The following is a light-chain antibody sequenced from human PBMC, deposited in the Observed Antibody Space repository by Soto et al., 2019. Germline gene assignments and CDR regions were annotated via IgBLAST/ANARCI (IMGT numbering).Light chain of an antibody. J-gene: IGLJ2*01. CDR3: GTWDSGLSAVV. CDR1: SSNIGNNY. Sequence: QSVLTQPPSVSAAPGQKVTISCSGSSSNIGNNYVSWYQQLLGTAPKLLIYDDNKRPSGIPDRFSGSKSGTSATLGITGLQTGDEADYYCGTWDSGLSAVVFGGGTKLTVL. V-gene: IGLV1-51*01. CDR2: DDN.